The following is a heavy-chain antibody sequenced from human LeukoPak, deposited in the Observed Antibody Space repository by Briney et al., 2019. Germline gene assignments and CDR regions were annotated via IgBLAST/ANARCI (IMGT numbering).Heavy chain of an antibody. Sequence: GESLKISCKGSGYSFTSYWIGWVRQMPGKGLEWMGIIYPGDSDTRYSPSFQGQVTISADKSISTAYLQWSSLQASDTAMYYCASSLGIYDSSGYLVFDYWGQGTLVTVSS. CDR2: IYPGDSDT. CDR1: GYSFTSYW. V-gene: IGHV5-51*01. CDR3: ASSLGIYDSSGYLVFDY. J-gene: IGHJ4*02. D-gene: IGHD3-22*01.